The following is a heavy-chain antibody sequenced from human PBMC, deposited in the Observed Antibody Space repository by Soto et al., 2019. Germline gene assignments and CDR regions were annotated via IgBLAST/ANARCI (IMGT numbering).Heavy chain of an antibody. CDR2: IYYDGSNK. Sequence: QVQLVESGGGVVQPGRSLTLSCAASGFTFSNYGIHWVRQPPGKGLEWVAVIYYDGSNKYYADSVKGRFTISRDDSKNTLNLQMNSLRAEDTAVYYCARDHTPYYYDSSGYSHHGMNVWGRGTTVTVSS. CDR1: GFTFSNYG. D-gene: IGHD3-22*01. V-gene: IGHV3-33*01. J-gene: IGHJ6*02. CDR3: ARDHTPYYYDSSGYSHHGMNV.